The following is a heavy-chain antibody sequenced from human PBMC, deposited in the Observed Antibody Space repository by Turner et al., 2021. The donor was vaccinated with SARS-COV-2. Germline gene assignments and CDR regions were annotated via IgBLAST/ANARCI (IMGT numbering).Heavy chain of an antibody. Sequence: QLQLQESGPGLVKPSETLSLTCTVSGDSISSSRYYWGWIRQPPGKGLEWIGGIYYSGSTYYNPSLKSRVTISVDTSKNQFSLILSSVTAADTAVYYCAGSNCDFWSGYYTFYFDYWGQGTLVTVSS. CDR3: AGSNCDFWSGYYTFYFDY. J-gene: IGHJ4*02. V-gene: IGHV4-39*01. D-gene: IGHD3-3*01. CDR1: GDSISSSRYY. CDR2: IYYSGST.